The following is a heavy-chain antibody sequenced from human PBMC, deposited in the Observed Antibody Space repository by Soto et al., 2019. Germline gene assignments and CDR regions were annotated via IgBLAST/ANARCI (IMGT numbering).Heavy chain of an antibody. D-gene: IGHD3-9*01. J-gene: IGHJ4*02. V-gene: IGHV1-3*01. CDR3: ARGVLTGYYLKIFDY. CDR2: INAGNGNT. Sequence: ASVKVSCKASGYTFTSYAMHWVRQAPGQRLEWMGWINAGNGNTKYSQKFQGRVTITRDTSASTAYMELSSLRSEDTAVYYCARGVLTGYYLKIFDYWGQGTLVTVS. CDR1: GYTFTSYA.